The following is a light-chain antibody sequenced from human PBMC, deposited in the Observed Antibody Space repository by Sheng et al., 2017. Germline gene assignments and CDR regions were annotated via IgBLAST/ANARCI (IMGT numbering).Light chain of an antibody. CDR2: AAS. V-gene: IGKV1-9*01. J-gene: IGKJ3*01. Sequence: DIQMTQSPSSLSASVGDRVTITCRASQSISSYLNWYQQKPGKAPKLLIYAASSLQSGVPSRFSGSGSGTEFTLTINSLRPEDSATYYCQQLNSYLEFTFGPGTTVDVK. CDR3: QQLNSYLEFT. CDR1: QSISSY.